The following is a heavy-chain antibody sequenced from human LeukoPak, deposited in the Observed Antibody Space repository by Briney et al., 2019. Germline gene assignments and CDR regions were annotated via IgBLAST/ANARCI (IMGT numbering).Heavy chain of an antibody. Sequence: GGSLRLSCAASGFTFGSYSMNWVRQAPGKGLEWVSSISSSSSYIYYADSVKGRFTISRDNAKNSLYLQMNSLRAEDTAVYYCARDHTMVDFPIDYWGQGTLVTVSS. D-gene: IGHD4/OR15-4a*01. J-gene: IGHJ4*02. CDR2: ISSSSSYI. CDR3: ARDHTMVDFPIDY. V-gene: IGHV3-21*01. CDR1: GFTFGSYS.